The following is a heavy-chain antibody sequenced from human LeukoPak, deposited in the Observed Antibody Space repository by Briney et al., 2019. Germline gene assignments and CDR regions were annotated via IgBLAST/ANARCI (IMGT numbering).Heavy chain of an antibody. CDR3: ARDNGGYSGYGQFDF. Sequence: GGSLRLSCAASGFTFSSYEMNWVRQAPGKGLGWVSYISSSGNTIYYADSVKGRFTVSRDNAKNSLYLQMNSLTAEDTAVYYCARDNGGYSGYGQFDFWGQGTLVTVSS. D-gene: IGHD5-12*01. CDR2: ISSSGNTI. J-gene: IGHJ4*02. CDR1: GFTFSSYE. V-gene: IGHV3-48*03.